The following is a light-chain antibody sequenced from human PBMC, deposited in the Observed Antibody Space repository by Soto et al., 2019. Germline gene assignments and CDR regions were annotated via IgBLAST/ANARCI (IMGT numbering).Light chain of an antibody. J-gene: IGKJ3*01. CDR3: QHYGGSFI. Sequence: EILLAQSPATLSLSPGERATLSCKASQDVSIFLAWYQQKPGQAPRLLIHDASNRATGVPARFSGSGSGRDFTLTITSLEPEDFAVYYCQHYGGSFIFGPGTKVDFK. CDR1: QDVSIF. CDR2: DAS. V-gene: IGKV3-11*02.